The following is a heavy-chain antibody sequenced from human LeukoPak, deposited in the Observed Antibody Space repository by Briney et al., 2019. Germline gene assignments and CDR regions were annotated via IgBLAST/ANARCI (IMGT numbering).Heavy chain of an antibody. CDR2: ISSNGGST. V-gene: IGHV3-64*01. J-gene: IGHJ4*02. CDR3: ARESYSGSFHWFDY. CDR1: GFTFSSYE. Sequence: GGSLRLSCAASGFTFSSYEMNWVRQAPGKGLEYVSAISSNGGSTYYANSVKGRFTISRDNSKNTLYLQMGSLRAEDMAVYYCARESYSGSFHWFDYWGQGTLVTVSS. D-gene: IGHD1-26*01.